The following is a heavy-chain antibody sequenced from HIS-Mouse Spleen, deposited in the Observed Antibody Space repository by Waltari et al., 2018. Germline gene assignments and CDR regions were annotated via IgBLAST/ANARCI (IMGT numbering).Heavy chain of an antibody. Sequence: EVQLVESGGGLVQPGGSLRLSCAASGFPFCSYWMRWVRQSPGKGLEWVANIKQDGSEKYYVDSVKGRFTISRDNAKNSLYLQMNSLRAEDTAVYYCARDRDIPLGYFDLWGRGTLVTVSS. CDR1: GFPFCSYW. D-gene: IGHD2-15*01. V-gene: IGHV3-7*01. J-gene: IGHJ2*01. CDR2: IKQDGSEK. CDR3: ARDRDIPLGYFDL.